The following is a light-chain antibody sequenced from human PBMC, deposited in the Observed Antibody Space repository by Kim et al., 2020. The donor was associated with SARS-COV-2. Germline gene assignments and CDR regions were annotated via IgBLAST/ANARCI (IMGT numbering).Light chain of an antibody. CDR3: QQLNSYPIT. V-gene: IGKV1-9*01. CDR2: TAS. Sequence: ASVGDRVTITCLASQGIDSYLAWYQHKPGTAPKLLIYTASTLQSGVPSRFSGSGSGTDFTLTISSLQPEDFATYYCQQLNSYPITFGQGTRLEIK. CDR1: QGIDSY. J-gene: IGKJ5*01.